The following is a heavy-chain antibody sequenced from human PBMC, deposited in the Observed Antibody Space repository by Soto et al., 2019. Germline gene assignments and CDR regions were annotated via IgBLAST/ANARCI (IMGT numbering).Heavy chain of an antibody. CDR3: ARVPSP. Sequence: TLYLTCAFPGSSISTGSFSWSWIRQPPGKGLEWIGYIYHSGNTYYNPSLKSRVSISVDRSKNQFSLKLSSVTAADTAVYYCARVPSPWGQGTLVTVSS. CDR1: GSSISTGSFS. CDR2: IYHSGNT. V-gene: IGHV4-30-2*01. J-gene: IGHJ5*02.